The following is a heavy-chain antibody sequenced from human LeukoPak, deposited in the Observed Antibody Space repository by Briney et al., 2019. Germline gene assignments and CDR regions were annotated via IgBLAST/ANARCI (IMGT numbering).Heavy chain of an antibody. J-gene: IGHJ3*02. V-gene: IGHV4-4*02. Sequence: SETLSLTCAVSGGSISSSNWWSWVRQPPGKGLEWLGEIYHSGSTNYNPSLKSRVTISVDKSKNQFSLKLSSVTAADTAVYYCARRANSRPNAFDIWGQGTMVTVSS. CDR2: IYHSGST. CDR1: GGSISSSNW. D-gene: IGHD2/OR15-2a*01. CDR3: ARRANSRPNAFDI.